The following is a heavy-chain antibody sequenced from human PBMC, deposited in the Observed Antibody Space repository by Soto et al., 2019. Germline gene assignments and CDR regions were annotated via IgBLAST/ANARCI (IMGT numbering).Heavy chain of an antibody. CDR1: GYSFTSYW. D-gene: IGHD3-10*01. Sequence: PGESLKISCKGSGYSFTSYWIGWVRQMPGKGLEWMGIIYPGDSDTRYSPSFQGQVTISADKSISTAYLQWSSLKASDTAMYYCARQPPLLLWFGEVINGMDVWGQGTTVTVSS. J-gene: IGHJ6*02. CDR2: IYPGDSDT. V-gene: IGHV5-51*01. CDR3: ARQPPLLLWFGEVINGMDV.